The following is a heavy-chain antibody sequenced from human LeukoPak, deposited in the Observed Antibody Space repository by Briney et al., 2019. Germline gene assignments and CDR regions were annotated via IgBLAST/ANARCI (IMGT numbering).Heavy chain of an antibody. J-gene: IGHJ4*02. D-gene: IGHD2-15*01. CDR3: ARDGTLVVAEFDY. V-gene: IGHV3-48*03. CDR2: ISSSGSTI. CDR1: GFTFSSYE. Sequence: GGSLRLSCAASGFTFSSYEMNWVRQAPGKGLEWVSYISSSGSTIYYADSVKGRFTISRDNAKNSLYLQMNSLRAEDTAVYYCARDGTLVVAEFDYWGQGTLVTVSS.